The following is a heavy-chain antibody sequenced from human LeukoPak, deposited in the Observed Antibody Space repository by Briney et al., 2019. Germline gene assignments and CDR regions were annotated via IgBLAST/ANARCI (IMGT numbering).Heavy chain of an antibody. CDR3: ARAQWLVRDFDY. CDR1: GVSISSYY. Sequence: SETLSLTCTVSGVSISSYYWSWIRQPPGKGLEWIGYIYYSGSTNYNPSLKSRVTISVDTSKNQFSLKLSSVTAADTAVYYCARAQWLVRDFDYWGQGTLVTVSS. V-gene: IGHV4-59*01. CDR2: IYYSGST. D-gene: IGHD6-19*01. J-gene: IGHJ4*02.